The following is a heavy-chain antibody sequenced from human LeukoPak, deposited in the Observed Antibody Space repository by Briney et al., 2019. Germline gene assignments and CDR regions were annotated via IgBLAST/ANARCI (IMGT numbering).Heavy chain of an antibody. V-gene: IGHV4-4*07. CDR1: GVSFSNYF. CDR2: IYPSGDT. D-gene: IGHD3-10*01. J-gene: IGHJ6*03. CDR3: AREDSGSYYNYYYFYMDV. Sequence: SETLSLTCTVSGVSFSNYFWSWVRQPAGKGVEWIVRIYPSGDTNYNPSLKRLVTLSVTTSETHYSLRPSSVTDPKTAVYCSAREDSGSYYNYYYFYMDVWGKGTTVTISS.